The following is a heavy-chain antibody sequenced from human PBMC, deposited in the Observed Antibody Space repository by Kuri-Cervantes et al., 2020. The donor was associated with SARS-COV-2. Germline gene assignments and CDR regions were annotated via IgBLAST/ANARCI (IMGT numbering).Heavy chain of an antibody. CDR3: ARDRYDFWSGLGYYYYGMDV. CDR2: IKQGGSEK. CDR1: GFTFSNYW. V-gene: IGHV3-7*01. J-gene: IGHJ6*02. Sequence: GESLKISCAASGFTFSNYWISWVRQAPGKGLEWVANIKQGGSEKHYVDPVKGRFTISRDDAKNSMYLQMNSLRAEDTAVYYCARDRYDFWSGLGYYYYGMDVWGQGTTVTVSS. D-gene: IGHD3-3*01.